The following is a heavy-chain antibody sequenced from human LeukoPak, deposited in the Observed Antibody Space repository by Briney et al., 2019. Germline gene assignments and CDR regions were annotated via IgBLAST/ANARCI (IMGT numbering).Heavy chain of an antibody. V-gene: IGHV5-51*01. Sequence: GGSLKISCQGSGYSFTNYRLGWVRQMPGKGLEWMGIIYPGDSSARYSPSFQGQVTISADKSISTAYLQWSSLKASDTAMYYCARRNTYYYGSGSQTKYNWFDPWGQGTLVTVSS. J-gene: IGHJ5*02. CDR3: ARRNTYYYGSGSQTKYNWFDP. CDR2: IYPGDSSA. CDR1: GYSFTNYR. D-gene: IGHD3-10*01.